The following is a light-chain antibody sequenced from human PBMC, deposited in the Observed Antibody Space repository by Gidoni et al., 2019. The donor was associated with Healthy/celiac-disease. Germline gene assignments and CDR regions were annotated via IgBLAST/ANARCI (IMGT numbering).Light chain of an antibody. J-gene: IGKJ5*01. Sequence: EIVLKQSPATLSLSPGERATPSCRASQSVSSYLAWYQQKPGKAPRLLIYDASSSAPGIPARFSGSGSGTDFTLTISSLEPEDFAVYYCQQRSNWVTFGQXTRLEIK. CDR3: QQRSNWVT. CDR1: QSVSSY. CDR2: DAS. V-gene: IGKV3-11*01.